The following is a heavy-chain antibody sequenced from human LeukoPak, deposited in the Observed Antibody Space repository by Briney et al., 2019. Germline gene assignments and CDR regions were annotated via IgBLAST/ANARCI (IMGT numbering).Heavy chain of an antibody. CDR1: GFTFSSYG. J-gene: IGHJ3*02. V-gene: IGHV3-30*02. CDR2: IRYDGSNK. CDR3: ASSTYYYDSSGYYWGAFDI. Sequence: GGSLRLSCAASGFTFSSYGMHWVRQAPGKGLEWVAFIRYDGSNKYYADSVKGRFTISRDNSKNTLYLQMNSLRAEDTAVYYCASSTYYYDSSGYYWGAFDIWGQGTMVTVSS. D-gene: IGHD3-22*01.